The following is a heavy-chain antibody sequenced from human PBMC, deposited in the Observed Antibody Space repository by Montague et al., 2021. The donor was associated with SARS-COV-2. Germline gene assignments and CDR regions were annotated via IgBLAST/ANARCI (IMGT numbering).Heavy chain of an antibody. D-gene: IGHD5-12*01. CDR3: AKCLRFSGFDGNYFDS. Sequence: SLRLSCAVSGFYFNDYAMSWVRQAPGKGLDWVSAVCGDGDSTYYADSVKSRFTISRDNSKNTLYLQMNSLRAEDTAVYYCAKCLRFSGFDGNYFDSWGQGTLVTVSS. CDR2: VCGDGDST. CDR1: GFYFNDYA. V-gene: IGHV3-23*01. J-gene: IGHJ4*02.